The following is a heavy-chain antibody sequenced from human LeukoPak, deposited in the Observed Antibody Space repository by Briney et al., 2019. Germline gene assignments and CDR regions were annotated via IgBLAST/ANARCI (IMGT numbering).Heavy chain of an antibody. V-gene: IGHV1-8*01. CDR1: GYTFTSYD. J-gene: IGHJ4*02. D-gene: IGHD3-9*01. CDR2: VNPNSGNT. CDR3: AREGWKLRYFDY. Sequence: ASVKVSCKASGYTFTSYDINWVRQATGQGLEWMGWVNPNSGNTGYAQKFQGRVTVTRNTSISTAYMELSSLRSEDTAVYYCAREGWKLRYFDYWGQGTLVTVSS.